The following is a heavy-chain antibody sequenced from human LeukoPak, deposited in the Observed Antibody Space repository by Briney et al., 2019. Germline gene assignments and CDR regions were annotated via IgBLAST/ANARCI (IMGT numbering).Heavy chain of an antibody. D-gene: IGHD6-6*01. CDR3: ARFVGSIAARPFNWFDP. J-gene: IGHJ5*02. CDR1: GGSFSPYY. Sequence: SETLSLTCTVYGGSFSPYYWNWIRQPPGKGLEWIGEINHRGSTTYNPSLKSRVTISLDTSKNQFSLKLSPVTAADTAVYYCARFVGSIAARPFNWFDPWGQGTLVTVSS. CDR2: INHRGST. V-gene: IGHV4-34*01.